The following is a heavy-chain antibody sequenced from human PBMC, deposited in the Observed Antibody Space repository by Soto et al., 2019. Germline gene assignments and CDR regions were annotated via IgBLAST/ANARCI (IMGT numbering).Heavy chain of an antibody. CDR3: ASFDYYDSSGYYLPHDAFDI. CDR2: ISAYNGNT. J-gene: IGHJ3*02. Sequence: ASVKVSCKASGYTFTSYGISWVRQAPGQGLEWMGWISAYNGNTNYAQKLQGRVTMTTDTSTSTAYMELRSLRSDDTAVYYCASFDYYDSSGYYLPHDAFDIWGQGTMVTVSS. CDR1: GYTFTSYG. D-gene: IGHD3-22*01. V-gene: IGHV1-18*01.